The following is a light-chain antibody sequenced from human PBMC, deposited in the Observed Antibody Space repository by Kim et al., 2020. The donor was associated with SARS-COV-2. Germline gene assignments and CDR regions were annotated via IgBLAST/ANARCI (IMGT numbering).Light chain of an antibody. V-gene: IGKV3-20*01. CDR2: GAS. J-gene: IGKJ2*01. CDR3: QQYGSSPYT. Sequence: LSPGERATLSCSASQSVSSSYLAWYQQKPGQAPRLLIYGASSRATGIPDRFRGSGSGTDFTLTISRLEPEDFAVYYCQQYGSSPYTFGQGTKLEI. CDR1: QSVSSSY.